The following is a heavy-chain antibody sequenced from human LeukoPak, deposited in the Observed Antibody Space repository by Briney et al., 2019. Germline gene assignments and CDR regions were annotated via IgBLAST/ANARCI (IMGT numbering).Heavy chain of an antibody. CDR3: ARGGFEYSSSSAFDY. D-gene: IGHD6-6*01. CDR1: GYTFTSYG. CDR2: ISAYNGNT. V-gene: IGHV1-18*01. J-gene: IGHJ4*02. Sequence: ASVTVSCKASGYTFTSYGISWVRQAPGQGLEWMGWISAYNGNTNYAQKLQGRVTMTTDTSTSTAYMELRSLRSDDTAVYYCARGGFEYSSSSAFDYWGQGTLVTVSS.